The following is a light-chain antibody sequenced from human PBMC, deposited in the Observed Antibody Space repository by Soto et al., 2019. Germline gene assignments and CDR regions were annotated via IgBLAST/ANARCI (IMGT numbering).Light chain of an antibody. J-gene: IGKJ5*01. Sequence: QMTQSPCYLSASVGDRVTITCRASQSISSYLNXYXQKXGXXXTXXXYAASSLQSGVPSRFSGSGSGTDFTLTISSLQPEDFATYYCQQSYSTPITFGQGKRLEIK. CDR2: AAS. CDR1: QSISSY. CDR3: QQSYSTPIT. V-gene: IGKV1-39*01.